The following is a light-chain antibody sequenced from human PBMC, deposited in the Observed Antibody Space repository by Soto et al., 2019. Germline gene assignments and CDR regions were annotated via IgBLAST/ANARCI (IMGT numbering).Light chain of an antibody. CDR3: CSYATYNMI. J-gene: IGLJ2*01. Sequence: QSALTQPPSVSGSPGQSVTISCTGTSTDFVTYNRVSWYQQPPGTAPKLIVYEASNRPSGVPDRFSGSKSGNTASLTISGLQAEDEAHYYCCSYATYNMILGGGTKLTVL. CDR2: EAS. V-gene: IGLV2-18*02. CDR1: STDFVTYNR.